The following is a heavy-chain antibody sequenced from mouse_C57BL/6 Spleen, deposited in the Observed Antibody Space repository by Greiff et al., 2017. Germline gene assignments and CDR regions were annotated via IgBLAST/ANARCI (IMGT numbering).Heavy chain of an antibody. CDR3: ARDSWFAY. Sequence: QVQLQQSGPELVKPGASVKISCKASGYAFRSSWLNWVKQRPGKGLEWIGRIYPGDGDTNYNGKFKGKATLTADKSSSTAYMQLSSLTSEDSAVYFCARDSWFAYWGQGTLVTVSA. CDR2: IYPGDGDT. CDR1: GYAFRSSW. J-gene: IGHJ3*01. V-gene: IGHV1-82*01.